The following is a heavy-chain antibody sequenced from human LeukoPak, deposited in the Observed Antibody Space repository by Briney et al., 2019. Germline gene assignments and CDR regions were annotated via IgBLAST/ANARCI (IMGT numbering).Heavy chain of an antibody. CDR2: IYPGDSDT. J-gene: IGHJ3*02. CDR1: GYSFTSYW. D-gene: IGHD3-3*01. V-gene: IGHV5-51*01. Sequence: GESLKISCKGSGYSFTSYWIGWVRQMPGKGLECMGIIYPGDSDTRYSPSFQGQVTISPDKSISTAYLQWSSLKASDTAMYYCATAIITIFGVAPDAFDIWGQGTMVTVSS. CDR3: ATAIITIFGVAPDAFDI.